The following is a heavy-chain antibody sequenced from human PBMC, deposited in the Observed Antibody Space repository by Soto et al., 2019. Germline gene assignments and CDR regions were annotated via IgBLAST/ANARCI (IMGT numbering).Heavy chain of an antibody. CDR3: AREKRLEYCYYGMDV. J-gene: IGHJ6*02. CDR2: IYYSGST. D-gene: IGHD1-1*01. Sequence: SETLSLTCTVSGGSISSYYWSWIRQPPGKGLEWIGYIYYSGSTNYNPSLKSRVTISVDTSKNQFSLNLSSVTAADTAVYYCAREKRLEYCYYGMDVWGQGTMVTVSS. V-gene: IGHV4-59*01. CDR1: GGSISSYY.